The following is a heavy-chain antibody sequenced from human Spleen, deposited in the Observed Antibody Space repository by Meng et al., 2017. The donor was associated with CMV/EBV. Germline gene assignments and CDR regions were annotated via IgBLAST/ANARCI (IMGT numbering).Heavy chain of an antibody. J-gene: IGHJ4*02. CDR3: ARARGSYDFWTGYYAGSNYYFDY. V-gene: IGHV1-2*02. Sequence: ASVKVSCKASGYTFTGHYIHWVRQAPGQGLEWMGWINPNSGGTNYAQKFQGRVTLTRDTSINTAYMELKRLRSDDTAVYYCARARGSYDFWTGYYAGSNYYFDYWGQGTLVTVSS. CDR2: INPNSGGT. D-gene: IGHD3-3*01. CDR1: GYTFTGHY.